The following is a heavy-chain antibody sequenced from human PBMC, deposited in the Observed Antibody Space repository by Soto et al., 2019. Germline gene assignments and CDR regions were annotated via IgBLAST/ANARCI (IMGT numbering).Heavy chain of an antibody. D-gene: IGHD2-8*02. CDR1: GFICSSYD. Sequence: GGSLRLSCAASGFICSSYDMSWVRQAPGKGLEWVSTILVDGRTFYVDSVKGRFTISRDSSQNTVYLQTNSLTVGDTALYYCAKATATGGGSFDICGQGTMVTVSS. CDR2: ILVDGRT. J-gene: IGHJ3*02. V-gene: IGHV3-23*01. CDR3: AKATATGGGSFDI.